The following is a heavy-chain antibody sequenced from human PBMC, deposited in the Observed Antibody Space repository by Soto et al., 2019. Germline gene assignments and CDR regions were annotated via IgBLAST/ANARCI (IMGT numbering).Heavy chain of an antibody. V-gene: IGHV1-2*02. J-gene: IGHJ6*02. Sequence: ASVKVPCKASGYAFTGYYMHWVRQAPGQGLEWMGWINPNSGGTNYAQKFQGRATMTRDTSISTAYMELSRLRSDDTAVYYCARDKELRNPVGRYYGMDVWGQGTTVTVSS. D-gene: IGHD1-26*01. CDR1: GYAFTGYY. CDR3: ARDKELRNPVGRYYGMDV. CDR2: INPNSGGT.